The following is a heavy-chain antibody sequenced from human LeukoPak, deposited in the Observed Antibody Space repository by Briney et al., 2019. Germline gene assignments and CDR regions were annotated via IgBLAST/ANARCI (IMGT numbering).Heavy chain of an antibody. CDR2: NGGISGSA. CDR1: GFTFNNYA. J-gene: IGHJ4*02. V-gene: IGHV3-23*01. D-gene: IGHD2/OR15-2a*01. CDR3: AKSAFYDRLYFDS. Sequence: PGGSLRLSCAASGFTFNNYAMTWVRQAPGKGLEWVSSNGGISGSAYYPDSVKGRFTISRDNSKNTVYLQMNSLRAEDTAVYFCAKSAFYDRLYFDSWGQGTLVTVSS.